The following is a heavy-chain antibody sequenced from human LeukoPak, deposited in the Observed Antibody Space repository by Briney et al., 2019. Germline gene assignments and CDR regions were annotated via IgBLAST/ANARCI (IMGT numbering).Heavy chain of an antibody. CDR2: INHSGST. V-gene: IGHV4-34*01. D-gene: IGHD6-13*01. Sequence: PSETLSLTCAVYGGSFSGYYWSWIRQPPGKGLEWIGEINHSGSTNYNPSLKSRVTISVDTSKNQFSLKLSSVTAADTAVYYCARALLGAAAGTWWFDPWGQGTLVTVSS. CDR3: ARALLGAAAGTWWFDP. J-gene: IGHJ5*02. CDR1: GGSFSGYY.